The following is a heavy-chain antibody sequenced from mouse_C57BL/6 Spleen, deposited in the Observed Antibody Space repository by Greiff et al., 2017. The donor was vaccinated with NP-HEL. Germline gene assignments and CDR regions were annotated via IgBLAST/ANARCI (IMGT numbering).Heavy chain of an antibody. CDR1: GFTFSSYG. CDR2: ISSGGSYT. V-gene: IGHV5-6*01. CDR3: ARQKDYDYDERESDAMDY. J-gene: IGHJ4*01. D-gene: IGHD2-4*01. Sequence: VQLKESGGDLVKPGGSLKLSCAASGFTFSSYGMSWVRQTPDKRLEWVATISSGGSYTYYPDSVKGRFTISRDNANNTLYLQMSSLKSEDTAMYYCARQKDYDYDERESDAMDYWGQGTSVTVSS.